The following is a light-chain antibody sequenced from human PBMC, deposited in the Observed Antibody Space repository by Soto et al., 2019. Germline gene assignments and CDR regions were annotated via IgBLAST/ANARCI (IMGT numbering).Light chain of an antibody. CDR1: QSISNY. CDR3: QQSHSILIT. V-gene: IGKV1-39*01. Sequence: DIQMTQSPSSLSASVGDRVTITCRASQSISNYLNWYQQKPGKAPKLLIYAASSLQRGVPSRFSGSGSGTDFTLTISSLQPEDFATYYCQQSHSILITFGQGTRLEIK. J-gene: IGKJ5*01. CDR2: AAS.